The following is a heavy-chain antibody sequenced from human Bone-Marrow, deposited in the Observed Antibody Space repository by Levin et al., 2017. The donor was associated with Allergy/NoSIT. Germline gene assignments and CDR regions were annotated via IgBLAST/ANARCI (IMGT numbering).Heavy chain of an antibody. CDR1: GFTFSTYW. CDR2: INSDGSST. CDR3: ALFSRIEVTGADY. J-gene: IGHJ4*02. V-gene: IGHV3-74*01. Sequence: LAGGSLRLSCAASGFTFSTYWMHWVRQAPGKGLVWVSRINSDGSSTSYADSVRGRFTVSRDNAKNTLYLQMNSLRAEDTAVYFCALFSRIEVTGADYWGQGTLVTVSS. D-gene: IGHD6-19*01.